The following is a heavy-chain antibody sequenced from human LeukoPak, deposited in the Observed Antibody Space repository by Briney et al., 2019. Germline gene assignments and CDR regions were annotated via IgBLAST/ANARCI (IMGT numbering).Heavy chain of an antibody. J-gene: IGHJ5*02. Sequence: ASVKVSCKASGYTFTSYAMNWVRQAPGQGLEWMGWINTNTGNPTYAQGFTGRFVFSLDTSVSTPYLQISSLKAEDTAVYYCARDGRGSRSSWFDPWGQGTLVIVSS. CDR1: GYTFTSYA. D-gene: IGHD3-10*01. CDR2: INTNTGNP. CDR3: ARDGRGSRSSWFDP. V-gene: IGHV7-4-1*02.